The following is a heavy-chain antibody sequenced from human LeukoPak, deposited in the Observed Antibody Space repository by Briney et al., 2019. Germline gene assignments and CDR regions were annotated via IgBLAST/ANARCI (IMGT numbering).Heavy chain of an antibody. CDR3: ARGISSWYNYYYYYYMDV. J-gene: IGHJ6*03. D-gene: IGHD6-13*01. CDR2: INHSGST. V-gene: IGHV4-34*01. CDR1: GGSFSGYY. Sequence: SETLSLTCAVYGGSFSGYYWSWIRRPPGKGLEWIGEINHSGSTNYNPSLKSRVTISVDTSKNQFSLKLSSVTAADTAVYYCARGISSWYNYYYYYYMDVWGKGTTVTVSS.